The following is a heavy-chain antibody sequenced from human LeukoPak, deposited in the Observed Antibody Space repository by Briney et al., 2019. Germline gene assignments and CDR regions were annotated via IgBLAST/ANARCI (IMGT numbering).Heavy chain of an antibody. CDR3: AREGKAYDISTGAPLFDY. CDR1: GFTFSSYA. J-gene: IGHJ4*02. CDR2: ISYDGSDK. V-gene: IGHV3-30*04. Sequence: GGSLRLSCAASGFTFSSYAMHGVRQAPGKGREWVAVISYDGSDKYYADAVKGRFTISRDNSKDTLYLQMNSLRTEDTAVYCCAREGKAYDISTGAPLFDYWGQGTLVTVSS. D-gene: IGHD3-9*01.